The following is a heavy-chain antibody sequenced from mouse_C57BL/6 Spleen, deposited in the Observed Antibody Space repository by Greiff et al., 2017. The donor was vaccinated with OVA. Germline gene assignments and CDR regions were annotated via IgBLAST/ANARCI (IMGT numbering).Heavy chain of an antibody. J-gene: IGHJ1*03. V-gene: IGHV1-7*01. CDR1: GYTFTSYW. CDR2: INPSGGYT. CDR3: ASSGVTTNWYFDV. D-gene: IGHD2-5*01. Sequence: VKLKESGAELAKPGASVKLSCKASGYTFTSYWMHWVKQRPGQGLEWIGYINPSGGYTKYNQKFKDKATLTADKSSSTAYMQLSSLTYEDSAVYYCASSGVTTNWYFDVWGTGTTVTVSS.